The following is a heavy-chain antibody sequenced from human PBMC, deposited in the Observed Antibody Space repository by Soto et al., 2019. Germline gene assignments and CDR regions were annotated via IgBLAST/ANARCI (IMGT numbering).Heavy chain of an antibody. V-gene: IGHV4-61*05. J-gene: IGHJ6*03. CDR3: ARLMETGHVYYYYYYMDV. Sequence: PSETLSLTCTVSGGSISSSSYYWGWIRQPPGKGLEWIGYIYYSGSTNYNPSLKSRVTISVDTSKNQFSLKLSSVTAADTAVHYCARLMETGHVYYYYYYMDVWGKGTTVTVSS. D-gene: IGHD2-8*01. CDR1: GGSISSSSYY. CDR2: IYYSGST.